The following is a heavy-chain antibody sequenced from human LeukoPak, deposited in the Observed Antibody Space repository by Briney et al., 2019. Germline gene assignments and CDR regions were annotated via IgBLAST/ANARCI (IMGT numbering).Heavy chain of an antibody. CDR2: MYYSGST. CDR1: GDSISSYY. J-gene: IGHJ4*02. D-gene: IGHD6-6*01. Sequence: SEVLSLTCNVSGDSISSYYWSWIRQPPGRALEWVGYMYYSGSTSYNPSLKSRVTISVDTSKKQFSLKLSSVTAADTAVYYCAVGNSRSYYFDYWGQGTLVTVSS. V-gene: IGHV4-59*01. CDR3: AVGNSRSYYFDY.